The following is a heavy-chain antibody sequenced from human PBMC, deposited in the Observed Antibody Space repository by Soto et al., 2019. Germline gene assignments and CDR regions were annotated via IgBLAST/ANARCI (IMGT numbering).Heavy chain of an antibody. J-gene: IGHJ4*03. CDR1: GYSFTSYW. V-gene: IGHV5-51*01. Sequence: GESLKISCKCSGYSFTSYWIGWVRQMPGKGLEWMGLFNPADSDTRYRSSFQGQVTFSADKSISTAYLQWSSLKPSDTAMYYCARVKVTGTSYYFDYWGQGPRVTVSS. D-gene: IGHD6-19*01. CDR3: ARVKVTGTSYYFDY. CDR2: FNPADSDT.